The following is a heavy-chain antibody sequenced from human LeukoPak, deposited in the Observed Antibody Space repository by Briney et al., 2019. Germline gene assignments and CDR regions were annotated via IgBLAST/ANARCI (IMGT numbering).Heavy chain of an antibody. V-gene: IGHV4-59*08. D-gene: IGHD3-22*01. J-gene: IGHJ4*02. CDR2: ICNTGST. CDR1: GASISSYC. Sequence: SETLSLTCTVSGASISSYCWSWIRQPPGKGLEWIGYICNTGSTNYNPSLKSRVTISVDTSKNQFSLGLSSVTAADTAVHYCAGSSTYCYVAFGYWGQGTLVTVSS. CDR3: AGSSTYCYVAFGY.